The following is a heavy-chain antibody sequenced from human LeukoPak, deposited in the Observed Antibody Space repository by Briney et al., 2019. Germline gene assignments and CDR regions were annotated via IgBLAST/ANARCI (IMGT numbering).Heavy chain of an antibody. V-gene: IGHV3-73*01. CDR3: ARPIVPATAIPRGLGY. Sequence: GGSLRLSCTASGFNFSGSAMHWVRQASGKGLEWVGRIRSKSNSFATAYGASVKGRIIISRDDSQNTAYLQMNSLRAEDTAVYYCARPIVPATAIPRGLGYWGQGTLVTVSS. J-gene: IGHJ4*02. D-gene: IGHD2-2*02. CDR2: IRSKSNSFAT. CDR1: GFNFSGSA.